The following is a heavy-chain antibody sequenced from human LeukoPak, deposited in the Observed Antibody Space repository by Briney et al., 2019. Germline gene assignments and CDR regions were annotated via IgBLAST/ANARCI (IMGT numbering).Heavy chain of an antibody. CDR1: GFTFSSYA. CDR2: ISYDGSNK. V-gene: IGHV3-30*16. J-gene: IGHJ3*02. Sequence: PGGPLRLSCAASGFTFSSYAMHWVRQAPGKGLEWVAVISYDGSNKYYADSVKGRFTISRENSKNTLYLQMNSLRAEDTAVYYCATLNPIVVVPAADDDAFDIWGQGTMVTVSS. D-gene: IGHD2-2*01. CDR3: ATLNPIVVVPAADDDAFDI.